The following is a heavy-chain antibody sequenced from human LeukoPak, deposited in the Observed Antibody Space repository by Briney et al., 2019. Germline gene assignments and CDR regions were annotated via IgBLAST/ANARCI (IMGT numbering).Heavy chain of an antibody. V-gene: IGHV1-18*01. CDR2: ISAYNGNT. Sequence: ASVRVSCKASGYTFTSYGISWVRQAPGQGLEWMGWISAYNGNTNYAQKLQGRVTMTTDTSTSTAYMELRSLRSDDTAVYYCARDLYIAARPDYYYYMDVWGKGTTVTVSS. D-gene: IGHD6-6*01. CDR3: ARDLYIAARPDYYYYMDV. CDR1: GYTFTSYG. J-gene: IGHJ6*03.